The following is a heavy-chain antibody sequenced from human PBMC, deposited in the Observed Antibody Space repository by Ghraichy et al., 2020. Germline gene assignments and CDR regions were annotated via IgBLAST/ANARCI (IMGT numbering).Heavy chain of an antibody. Sequence: GGSLRLSCAASGFTFNTYGMHWVRQAPGKGLEWVASIRFDGTTQYYADSVKGRFTISRDNSKNTLYLQMNSLRAEDTAVYYCAGESYTNGRYVGYFDPWGEGTLVTVSS. CDR1: GFTFNTYG. CDR2: IRFDGTTQ. V-gene: IGHV3-30*02. CDR3: AGESYTNGRYVGYFDP. J-gene: IGHJ4*02. D-gene: IGHD2-2*02.